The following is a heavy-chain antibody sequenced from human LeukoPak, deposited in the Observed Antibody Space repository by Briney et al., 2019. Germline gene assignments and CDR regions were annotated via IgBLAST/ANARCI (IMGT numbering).Heavy chain of an antibody. CDR1: GGSISTYY. CDR3: AREASDTAMATYYFDY. D-gene: IGHD5-18*01. J-gene: IGHJ4*02. Sequence: SETLSLTRTVSGGSISTYYWSWIRQPAGKGLEWIGRIYISGRTNYNPSLQSRVTMSVDTSRNQFSLKLRSVTAADTAVYYCAREASDTAMATYYFDYWGQGTLVTVSS. V-gene: IGHV4-4*07. CDR2: IYISGRT.